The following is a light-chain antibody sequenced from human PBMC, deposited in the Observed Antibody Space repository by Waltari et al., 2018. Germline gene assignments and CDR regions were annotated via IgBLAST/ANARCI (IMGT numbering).Light chain of an antibody. CDR3: SSYAGSSKGV. CDR2: AVS. V-gene: IGLV2-23*02. J-gene: IGLJ2*01. CDR1: SSDVGNYKR. Sequence: QSALTQPASVSGSPGQSITISCTGTSSDVGNYKRVSWYQQHPGKAPKLMIYAVSKRPSGVSDRVPCSKSGDMASLTISGLQPEDEAEYFCSSYAGSSKGVFGGGTKVTVL.